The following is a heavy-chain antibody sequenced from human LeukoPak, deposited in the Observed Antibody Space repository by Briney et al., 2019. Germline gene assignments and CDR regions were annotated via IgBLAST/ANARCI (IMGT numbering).Heavy chain of an antibody. V-gene: IGHV4-59*01. Sequence: SETLSLTCAVYGGSFSGYYWSWIRQPPGKGLEWIGYIYYSGSTNYNPSLKSRVTISVDTSKNQFSLKLSSVTAADTAVYYCARNLRYCSGGSCPNWFDPWGQGTLVTVSS. D-gene: IGHD2-15*01. CDR2: IYYSGST. J-gene: IGHJ5*02. CDR1: GGSFSGYY. CDR3: ARNLRYCSGGSCPNWFDP.